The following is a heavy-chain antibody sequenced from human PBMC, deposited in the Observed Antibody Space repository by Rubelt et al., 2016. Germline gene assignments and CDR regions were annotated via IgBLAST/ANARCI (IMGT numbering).Heavy chain of an antibody. CDR2: ISAYNGET. CDR3: ARASRGYFDY. V-gene: IGHV1-18*01. CDR1: GYTFTCYG. D-gene: IGHD4-11*01. J-gene: IGHJ4*02. Sequence: QVQLVQSGAEVKKPGASVKVPCTASGYTFTCYGISWLRQAPGQGPARMGWISAYNGETSYERKRQGRVTMTTDTSTSTAYMELRSLRSDDTAVYYCARASRGYFDYWGQGTLVTVSS.